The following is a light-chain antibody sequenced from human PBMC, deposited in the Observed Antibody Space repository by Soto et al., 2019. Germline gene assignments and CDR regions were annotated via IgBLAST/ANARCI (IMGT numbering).Light chain of an antibody. CDR3: QQYDKSIT. Sequence: EIVLAQSPASLCLPPGERATLSCRASQSVSSSYLAWYQQKPGQAPRLLIYGASSRATGIPDRFSGSGSGTDFTLTINRLEPEDFAVYYCQQYDKSITFGGGTKVDIK. J-gene: IGKJ4*01. CDR1: QSVSSSY. CDR2: GAS. V-gene: IGKV3-20*01.